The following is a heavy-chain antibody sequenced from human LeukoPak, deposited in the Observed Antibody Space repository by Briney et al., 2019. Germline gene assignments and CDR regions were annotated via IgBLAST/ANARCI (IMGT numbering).Heavy chain of an antibody. CDR1: GGSFSGYY. V-gene: IGHV4-34*01. CDR3: ARKGLTKPLSVAVDFDS. Sequence: SETLSLTCAVYGGSFSGYYWSWIRQPPGKGLEWIAEVDHSGRTNFNRSLKSRITISVDTSKKHFSLKLSSVTAADTAVYYCARKGLTKPLSVAVDFDSWGQGTLVTVSS. J-gene: IGHJ4*02. CDR2: VDHSGRT. D-gene: IGHD6-19*01.